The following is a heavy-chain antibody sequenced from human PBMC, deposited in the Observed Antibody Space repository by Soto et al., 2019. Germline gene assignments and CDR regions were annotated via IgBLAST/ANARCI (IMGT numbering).Heavy chain of an antibody. V-gene: IGHV3-11*01. D-gene: IGHD3-9*01. CDR3: AREQGYFGDGGFLGFDY. J-gene: IGHJ4*02. CDR2: ISADGSVM. CDR1: GFMFTTYY. Sequence: QVQLVESGGGLVKSGGSLRLSCAASGFMFTTYYMTWMRQAPGKGLEWVAYISADGSVMDYGDSVKGRFTISRDNAKKSLYLQMNNLRCEDTAVYYSAREQGYFGDGGFLGFDYRGPGTLVSVSS.